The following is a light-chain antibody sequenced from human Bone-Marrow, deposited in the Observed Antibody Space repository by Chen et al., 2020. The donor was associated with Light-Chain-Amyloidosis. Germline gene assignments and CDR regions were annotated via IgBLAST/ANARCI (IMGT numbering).Light chain of an antibody. J-gene: IGLJ2*01. V-gene: IGLV2-14*03. CDR2: DGT. Sequence: HSALTQPASAAGSPRQAITISRTAGSRDIGNFQYVSWYQHHPDRATKLIIYDGTNRPSGVPARFSGSTSADTASLTFSGLQPEDEADYYCSSNVWSVNVFGGGTRLTVL. CDR1: SRDIGNFQY. CDR3: SSNVWSVNV.